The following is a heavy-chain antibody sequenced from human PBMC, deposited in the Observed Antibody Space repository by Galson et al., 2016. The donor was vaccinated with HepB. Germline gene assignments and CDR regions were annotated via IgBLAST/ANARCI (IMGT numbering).Heavy chain of an antibody. J-gene: IGHJ4*02. V-gene: IGHV3-11*01. CDR2: IDSSRTIT. Sequence: SLRLSCAASGFTFSDYYMSWVRQPPGKGPEYIAYIDSSRTITYYADSVKGRFTISRGNAKRSLYLQMSGLRPNHPAFYYCATPRLLDNWGQGTLVTVSS. CDR3: ATPRLLDN. CDR1: GFTFSDYY.